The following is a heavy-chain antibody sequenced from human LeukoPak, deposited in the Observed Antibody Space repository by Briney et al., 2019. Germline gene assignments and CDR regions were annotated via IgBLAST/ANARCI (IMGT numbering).Heavy chain of an antibody. CDR3: TRGQYYYHSGHYLGNFDY. J-gene: IGHJ4*02. CDR2: ISYDGSNT. V-gene: IGHV3-30*03. Sequence: GGSLRLSCAASGFNFSSYDMHWVRQAPGKGLEWVALISYDGSNTDYVDSVTGRFTISRDNSKNPLFLQMNSLRAEDTAVYYCTRGQYYYHSGHYLGNFDYWGPGTLVTVSS. CDR1: GFNFSSYD. D-gene: IGHD3-22*01.